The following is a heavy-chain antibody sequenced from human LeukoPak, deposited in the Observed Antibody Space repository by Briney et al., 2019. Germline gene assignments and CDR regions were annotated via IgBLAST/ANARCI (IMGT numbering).Heavy chain of an antibody. D-gene: IGHD5-12*01. CDR1: GFTFSSYW. Sequence: PGGSLRLSCAASGFTFSSYWMHWVRQAPGKGLVWVSRINTDGSSTSYADSVKGRFTISRDNAKNTLYLQMNSLRAEDTAVYYCARDRALDLITDIVATAAGIDAFDIWGQGTMVTVSS. J-gene: IGHJ3*02. CDR2: INTDGSST. CDR3: ARDRALDLITDIVATAAGIDAFDI. V-gene: IGHV3-74*01.